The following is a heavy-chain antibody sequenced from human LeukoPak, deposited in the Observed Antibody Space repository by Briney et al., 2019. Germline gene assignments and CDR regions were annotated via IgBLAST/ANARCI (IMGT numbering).Heavy chain of an antibody. J-gene: IGHJ4*02. CDR1: GYTFTSYY. D-gene: IGHD4-11*01. V-gene: IGHV1-46*01. Sequence: ASVKVSCKTSGYTFTSYYTHWMRQAPGQGLEWMGIINPIGGTTDYAQKFQGRVTMTRDTSTSTVYMELSSLSPEGTAVYYCARQQGLQNLNFDYWGQGTLVTVSS. CDR3: ARQQGLQNLNFDY. CDR2: INPIGGTT.